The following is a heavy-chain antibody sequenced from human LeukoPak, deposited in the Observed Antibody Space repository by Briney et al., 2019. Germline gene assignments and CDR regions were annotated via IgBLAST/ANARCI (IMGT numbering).Heavy chain of an antibody. CDR2: IYTRGST. CDR3: ARVSSVWIKDYYYYMDV. Sequence: PSETLSLTCTVSGGSISSDIYYWSWIRQPAGNTLEWIGRIYTRGSTNYNPSLKSRVTISVDTSKNRFSLKLSSVTAADTAVYYCARVSSVWIKDYYYYMDVWGKGTTVTVSS. J-gene: IGHJ6*03. D-gene: IGHD5-12*01. CDR1: GGSISSDIYY. V-gene: IGHV4-61*02.